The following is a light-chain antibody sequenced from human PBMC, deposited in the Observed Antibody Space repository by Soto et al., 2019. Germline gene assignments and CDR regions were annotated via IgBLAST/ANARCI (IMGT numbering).Light chain of an antibody. CDR2: GAS. CDR1: GIINSGY. CDR3: QQYGSSPP. V-gene: IGKV3-20*01. Sequence: ENLLTQSPATLSLSAGERATLFCRASGIINSGYLAWYQQKPGRAPRLLIYGASKRATGIPDRFSGSESGTHFTLTIDSLEPEDSAVYYCQQYGSSPPFGQGTRLEIK. J-gene: IGKJ5*01.